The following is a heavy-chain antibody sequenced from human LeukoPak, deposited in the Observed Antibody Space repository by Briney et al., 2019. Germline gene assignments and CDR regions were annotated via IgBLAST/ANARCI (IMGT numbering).Heavy chain of an antibody. CDR1: GFTLSSYA. CDR2: ISGNGNA. V-gene: IGHV3-23*01. J-gene: IGHJ4*02. Sequence: GGSLRLSCAASGFTLSSYAMNWVRQAPGKGLEWVSAISGNGNAYYADSVKGRFTISRDHSKNTLYLQMNSLRAEDTAVYYCAKRGAEVRTTVAPGDYWGQGTLLTVSS. D-gene: IGHD1-7*01. CDR3: AKRGAEVRTTVAPGDY.